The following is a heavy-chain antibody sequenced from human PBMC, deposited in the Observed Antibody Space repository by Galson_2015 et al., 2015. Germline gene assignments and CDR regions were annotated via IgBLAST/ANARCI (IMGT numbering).Heavy chain of an antibody. CDR2: IKQDGSEK. Sequence: SLRLSCAASGFIFSNYWMSGVRQAPGKGLEWVANIKQDGSEKHYVDSVKGRFTISRDNAKNSLYLQMNSLRAEDTAVYYCASPRDHYDSSGYYGNFDYWGQGTLVTVSS. D-gene: IGHD3-22*01. J-gene: IGHJ4*02. CDR3: ASPRDHYDSSGYYGNFDY. CDR1: GFIFSNYW. V-gene: IGHV3-7*01.